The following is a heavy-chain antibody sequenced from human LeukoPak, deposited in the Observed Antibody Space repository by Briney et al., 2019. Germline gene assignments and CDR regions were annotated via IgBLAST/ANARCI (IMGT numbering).Heavy chain of an antibody. J-gene: IGHJ4*02. CDR2: FYYSGST. V-gene: IGHV4-61*01. D-gene: IGHD5-12*01. Sequence: PSETLSLTCTVSGGSVSSGSYYWSWIRQPPGKGLEWIGYFYYSGSTKYNDSLKSRVTISVDTPKNQFSLKLSSVTAADTAVYYCARQKRGYSGYDWAIDYWGQGTLVTVSS. CDR1: GGSVSSGSYY. CDR3: ARQKRGYSGYDWAIDY.